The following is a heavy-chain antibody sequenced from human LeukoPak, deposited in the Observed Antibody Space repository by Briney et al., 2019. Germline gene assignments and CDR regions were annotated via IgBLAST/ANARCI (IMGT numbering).Heavy chain of an antibody. J-gene: IGHJ4*02. CDR2: IYLGDSDT. CDR3: ARLRDFWSGYYFDY. CDR1: GYSFSTYW. D-gene: IGHD3-3*01. Sequence: HGESLKISCKGSGYSFSTYWIGWVRQMPGKGLEWMGIIYLGDSDTRYSPAFQDQVTISADKSIGTAYLQWNSLKTSDTAMYYCARLRDFWSGYYFDYWGQGTLVTVSS. V-gene: IGHV5-51*01.